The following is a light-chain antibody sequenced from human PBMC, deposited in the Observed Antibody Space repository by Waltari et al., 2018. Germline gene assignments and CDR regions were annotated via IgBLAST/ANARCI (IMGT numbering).Light chain of an antibody. CDR3: SSYAGSNSHV. J-gene: IGLJ1*01. Sequence: QSALTPPPSASGSPGQSVTMSCTGTSSDVGGYNYVSWYQQHPDTVPKLIIYEVSERPSGVPHRFSGSKSGNTASLTVSGLQAEDEADYYCSSYAGSNSHVFGTGTRVTVL. CDR1: SSDVGGYNY. CDR2: EVS. V-gene: IGLV2-8*01.